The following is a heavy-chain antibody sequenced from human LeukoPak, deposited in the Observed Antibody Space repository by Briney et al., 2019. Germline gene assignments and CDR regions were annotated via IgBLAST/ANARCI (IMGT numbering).Heavy chain of an antibody. CDR3: ARTESLYSSSSALDY. CDR1: GGTFSSYA. D-gene: IGHD6-13*01. J-gene: IGHJ4*02. V-gene: IGHV1-69*13. CDR2: IIPIFGTA. Sequence: EASVKVSCTASGGTFSSYAISWVRQAPGQGLEWMGGIIPIFGTANYAQKFQGRVTITADESTSTAYMELSSLRSEDTAVYYCARTESLYSSSSALDYWGQGTLVTVSS.